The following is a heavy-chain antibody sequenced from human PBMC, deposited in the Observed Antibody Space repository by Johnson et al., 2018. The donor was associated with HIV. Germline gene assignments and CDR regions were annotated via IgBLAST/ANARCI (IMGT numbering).Heavy chain of an antibody. CDR2: ISYDGSIK. Sequence: QVQLVESGGGVVQPGKSLRLSCAASGFTFSSSAMHWVRQAPGQGLQWVALISYDGSIKYFADSVKGRFTLSRGNSKNTRRLQMNSLRAEDTAVYYCASCGGDCRDAFDIWGQGTMVTVSS. CDR1: GFTFSSSA. D-gene: IGHD2-21*02. CDR3: ASCGGDCRDAFDI. J-gene: IGHJ3*02. V-gene: IGHV3-30-3*01.